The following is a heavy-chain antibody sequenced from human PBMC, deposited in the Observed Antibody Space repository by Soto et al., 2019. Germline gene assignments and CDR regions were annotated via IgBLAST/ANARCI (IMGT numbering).Heavy chain of an antibody. J-gene: IGHJ3*01. CDR1: GGSISSSSYY. D-gene: IGHD6-19*01. V-gene: IGHV4-39*01. Sequence: SKTLSLTCTVPGGSISSSSYYCGWIRQPPGKGLEWIGSVYYSGSTYYKSSLKSRITVSADTSKNQFSLNLTFVTAADTAVYYCARQVYTNVWYYPRSFHACGQGTMVTV. CDR2: VYYSGST. CDR3: ARQVYTNVWYYPRSFHA.